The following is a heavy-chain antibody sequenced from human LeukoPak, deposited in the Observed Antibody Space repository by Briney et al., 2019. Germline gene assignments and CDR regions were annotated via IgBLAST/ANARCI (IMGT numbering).Heavy chain of an antibody. CDR1: GFTFDDYA. CDR2: ISWNSGSI. V-gene: IGHV3-9*01. CDR3: AKGTGLYYYDSSGPR. J-gene: IGHJ4*02. D-gene: IGHD3-22*01. Sequence: PGRSLRLSCAASGFTFDDYAMHWVRHAPGKGLEWVSGISWNSGSIGYADSVKGRFTISRDNAKNSLYLQMNSLRAEDTALYYCAKGTGLYYYDSSGPRWGQGTLVTVSS.